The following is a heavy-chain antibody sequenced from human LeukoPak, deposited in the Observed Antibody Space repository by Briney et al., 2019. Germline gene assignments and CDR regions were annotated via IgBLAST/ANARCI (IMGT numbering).Heavy chain of an antibody. J-gene: IGHJ4*02. CDR1: GFTFSSYW. CDR2: IKQDVSEK. D-gene: IGHD6-13*01. V-gene: IGHV3-7*01. CDR3: ARVGDSSSWYAD. Sequence: GGSLRLSCAASGFTFSSYWMSGGRQAPGKGRECVAKIKQDVSEKYNVDSVKGRFTISRDNAKNSLYLQMNSLRAEDTAVYYCARVGDSSSWYADWGQGTLVTVSS.